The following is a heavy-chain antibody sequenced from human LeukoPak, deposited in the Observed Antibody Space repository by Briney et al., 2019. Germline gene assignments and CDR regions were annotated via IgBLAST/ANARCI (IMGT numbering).Heavy chain of an antibody. Sequence: GGSLRLSCAASGFTFSSYAMSWVRQAPGKGLEWVSAISGSGGSTYYADSVKGRFTISRDNSKNTLYLQMNSLRADDTAVYYCAKDGMATISYYFDYWGQGTLVTVSS. CDR2: ISGSGGST. CDR3: AKDGMATISYYFDY. J-gene: IGHJ4*02. V-gene: IGHV3-23*01. D-gene: IGHD5-24*01. CDR1: GFTFSSYA.